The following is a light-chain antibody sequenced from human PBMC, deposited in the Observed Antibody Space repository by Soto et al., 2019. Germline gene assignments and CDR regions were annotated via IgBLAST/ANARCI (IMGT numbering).Light chain of an antibody. CDR2: GAS. Sequence: EIVLTQSPATLSLSPGERATLSCRASQSVSSYLAWYQQKPGQAPRLLIYGASNRATGIPARFSGSGSGTDFPLTISSLEPEDFAVYYCQQRSNWPPAWTFGQGTKVEIK. CDR1: QSVSSY. J-gene: IGKJ1*01. CDR3: QQRSNWPPAWT. V-gene: IGKV3-11*01.